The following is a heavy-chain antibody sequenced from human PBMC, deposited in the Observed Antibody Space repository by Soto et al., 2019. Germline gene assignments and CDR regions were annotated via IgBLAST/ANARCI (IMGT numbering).Heavy chain of an antibody. V-gene: IGHV4-59*01. CDR1: GGSLGSYY. D-gene: IGHD3-3*01. CDR3: ARDGDRRMTTNPYYYTGMDV. J-gene: IGHJ6*02. CDR2: VFYTGRA. Sequence: SETLSLTCTVSGGSLGSYYWSWIRQPPGKGLEWIGYVFYTGRANYNASLKSRVSISLHTSNYKFSLKLSSETAAHAAVYYCARDGDRRMTTNPYYYTGMDVWGPGTTVTVSS.